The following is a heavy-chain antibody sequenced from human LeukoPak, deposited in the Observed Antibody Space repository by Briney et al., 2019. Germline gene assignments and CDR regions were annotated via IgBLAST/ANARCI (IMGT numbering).Heavy chain of an antibody. J-gene: IGHJ4*02. V-gene: IGHV4-59*01. Sequence: PSETLSLTCAVSGGSIISYYWSRIRQPPGKGLEWIGYIYYSGSTNYNPSLKSRVTISVDTSKNQFSLKLSSVTAADTAVYYCARAQQLGISDYWGQGTLVTVSS. CDR2: IYYSGST. CDR3: ARAQQLGISDY. D-gene: IGHD7-27*01. CDR1: GGSIISYY.